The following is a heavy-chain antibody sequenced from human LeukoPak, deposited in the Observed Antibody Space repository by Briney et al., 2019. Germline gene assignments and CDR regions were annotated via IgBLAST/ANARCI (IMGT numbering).Heavy chain of an antibody. CDR3: ARDAGWSGSETYYFDY. Sequence: PGGSLRLSCTASGFTFSGYWMQWVRQAPGKGLVWVSRIGRDGSATNYADSVKGRFTISRDNVKNTVYLQMNSLRAEDTAVYYCARDAGWSGSETYYFDYWGRGTLVTVSS. CDR1: GFTFSGYW. CDR2: IGRDGSAT. J-gene: IGHJ4*02. V-gene: IGHV3-74*01. D-gene: IGHD3-3*01.